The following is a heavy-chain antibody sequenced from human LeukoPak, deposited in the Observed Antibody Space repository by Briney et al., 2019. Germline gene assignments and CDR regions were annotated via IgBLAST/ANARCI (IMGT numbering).Heavy chain of an antibody. D-gene: IGHD2-21*02. V-gene: IGHV1-24*01. Sequence: ASVKVSCKVSGYTLTELSMHWVRQAPGKGLEWMGGFDPEDGETIYAQKLQGRVTMTTDTSTSTAYMELRSLRSDDTAVYYCARGVGGYCGGDCFSATDYWGQGTLVTVSS. J-gene: IGHJ4*02. CDR1: GYTLTELS. CDR3: ARGVGGYCGGDCFSATDY. CDR2: FDPEDGET.